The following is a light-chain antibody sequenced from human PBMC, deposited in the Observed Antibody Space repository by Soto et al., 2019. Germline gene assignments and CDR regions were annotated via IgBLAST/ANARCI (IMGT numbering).Light chain of an antibody. J-gene: IGKJ1*01. CDR3: QQYGSSLPT. V-gene: IGKV3-20*01. CDR2: GAS. CDR1: QSVSSSY. Sequence: EIVLTQSPGTLSLSPGERATLSCRASQSVSSSYLAWYQQKPGQAPRLLIYGASSRATGVPDRFSGSGSGTDFTLTISRLEPEDFAVYYCQQYGSSLPTFGQGTKVDI.